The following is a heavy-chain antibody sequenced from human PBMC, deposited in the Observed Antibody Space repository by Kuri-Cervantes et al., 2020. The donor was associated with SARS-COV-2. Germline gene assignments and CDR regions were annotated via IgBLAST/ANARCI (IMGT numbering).Heavy chain of an antibody. V-gene: IGHV3-23*01. CDR1: GFTFSSYA. D-gene: IGHD2-2*01. CDR2: ISGSGGST. Sequence: GGSLRLSCAASGFTFSSYAMSWVRQAPGKGLEWVSAISGSGGSTYYADSVKGRFTISRDNAKNSLYLQMNSLRAEDTAVYYCARGGLGYCSSTSCWDYFDYWGQGTLVTVSS. CDR3: ARGGLGYCSSTSCWDYFDY. J-gene: IGHJ4*02.